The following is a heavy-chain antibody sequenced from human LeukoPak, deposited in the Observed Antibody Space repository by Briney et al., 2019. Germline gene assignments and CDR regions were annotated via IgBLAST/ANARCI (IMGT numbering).Heavy chain of an antibody. D-gene: IGHD1-26*01. CDR2: LYYDGRT. V-gene: IGHV4-39*01. J-gene: IGHJ5*02. Sequence: SDTLSLTCTVFGGSISSINYYWAWFRQPPGKGLDWIGSLYYDGRTYYNPSLESRLTISVDTSNNQFSLKLTSVTATDTAVYYCARRRGKWDVNWLDPWGQGTLVTVSS. CDR1: GGSISSINYY. CDR3: ARRRGKWDVNWLDP.